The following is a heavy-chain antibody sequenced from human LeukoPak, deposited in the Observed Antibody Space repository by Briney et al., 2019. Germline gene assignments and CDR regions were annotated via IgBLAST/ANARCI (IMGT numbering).Heavy chain of an antibody. CDR2: IRYDGSNK. D-gene: IGHD3-22*01. CDR3: AKDALYYDSSGYWDY. V-gene: IGHV3-30*02. Sequence: GGSLRLSCAASGFTFSSYGMHWVRQAPGKGLEWVAFIRYDGSNKYYADSVKGRFTISRDNSKNTLYLQMNSLRAEDTAVYYCAKDALYYDSSGYWDYWGQGTLVTVSS. CDR1: GFTFSSYG. J-gene: IGHJ4*02.